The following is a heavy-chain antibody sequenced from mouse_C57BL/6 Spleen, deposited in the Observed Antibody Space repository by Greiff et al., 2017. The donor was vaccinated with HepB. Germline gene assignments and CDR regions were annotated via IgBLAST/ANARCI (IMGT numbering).Heavy chain of an antibody. CDR2: ISSGGDYI. CDR1: GFTFSSYA. CDR3: TRDGGTGEVDY. J-gene: IGHJ2*01. V-gene: IGHV5-9-1*02. D-gene: IGHD2-3*01. Sequence: EVQGVESGEGLVKPGGSLKLSCAASGFTFSSYAMSWVRQTPEKRLEWVAYISSGGDYIYYADTVKGRFTISRDNARNTLYLQMSSLKSEDTAMYYCTRDGGTGEVDYWGQGTTLTVSS.